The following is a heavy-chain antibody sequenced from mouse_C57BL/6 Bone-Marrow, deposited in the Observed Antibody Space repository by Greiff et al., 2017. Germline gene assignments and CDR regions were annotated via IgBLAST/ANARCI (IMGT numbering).Heavy chain of an antibody. CDR1: GFTFTDYY. J-gene: IGHJ1*03. V-gene: IGHV7-3*01. D-gene: IGHD2-3*01. CDR3: ASLYAFDV. Sequence: EVNLVESGGGLVQPGGSLSLSCAASGFTFTDYYMSWVRQPPGKALEWLGFIRNKANGYTTEYSASVKGRFTISRDNSQSILYRQMNALRAEDSATYYCASLYAFDVWGTGTTVTVSS. CDR2: IRNKANGYTT.